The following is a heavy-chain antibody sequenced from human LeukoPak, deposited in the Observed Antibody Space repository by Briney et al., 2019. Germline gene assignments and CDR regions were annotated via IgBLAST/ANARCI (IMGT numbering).Heavy chain of an antibody. J-gene: IGHJ6*03. V-gene: IGHV3-23*01. CDR3: AKGSRGGQPSYYYYYYYMDV. D-gene: IGHD3-10*01. CDR2: ISGSCGST. Sequence: GGSLRLSCAGSGLTFSSYAMSWVRQAPGEGLEWVSAISGSCGSTYHADSVKGRFTISRDNSKNTLYLQMNSLRAEDTAVYYCAKGSRGGQPSYYYYYYYMDVWGKGTTVTVSS. CDR1: GLTFSSYA.